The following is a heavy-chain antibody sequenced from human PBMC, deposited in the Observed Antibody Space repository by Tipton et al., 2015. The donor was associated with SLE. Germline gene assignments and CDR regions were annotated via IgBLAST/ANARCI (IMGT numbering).Heavy chain of an antibody. D-gene: IGHD3-10*02. J-gene: IGHJ6*03. CDR3: ARDSHGSMSGPGYYMDV. Sequence: SLRLSCAASGFTFSVYGIHWVRQAPGKGLEWVAVIWFDRRSKYYADSVKGRFTISRDNSKNTLYLQMNSLRAEDTAVYYCARDSHGSMSGPGYYMDVWGKGTTVTVSS. CDR2: IWFDRRSK. CDR1: GFTFSVYG. V-gene: IGHV3-33*01.